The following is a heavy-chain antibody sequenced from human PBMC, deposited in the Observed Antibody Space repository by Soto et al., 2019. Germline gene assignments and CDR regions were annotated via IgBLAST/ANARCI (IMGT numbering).Heavy chain of an antibody. CDR1: GYTFTSYY. Sequence: ASVKVSCKASGYTFTSYYMHWVRQAPVQGLEWMGWINPSSGNTRYSQKFQGRVTITRDTSASTAYMELSSLRSEDTAVYYCASSITISITGYFLHWGQGTLVTVSS. CDR2: INPSSGNT. V-gene: IGHV1-3*01. CDR3: ASSITISITGYFLH. J-gene: IGHJ1*01. D-gene: IGHD3-3*01.